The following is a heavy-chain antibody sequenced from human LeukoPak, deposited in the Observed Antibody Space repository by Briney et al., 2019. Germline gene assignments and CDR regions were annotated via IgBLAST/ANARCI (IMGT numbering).Heavy chain of an antibody. CDR1: GYTFTGYY. J-gene: IGHJ6*03. Sequence: GASVKVSCKASGYTFTGYYMHWVRQAPGQGLEWMGWINPNSGGTNYAQKFQGRVTMTRDTSISTAYTELSRLRSDDTAVYYCARGGPGYCSGGSCYSDYYYMDVWGKGTTVTVSS. CDR2: INPNSGGT. D-gene: IGHD2-15*01. CDR3: ARGGPGYCSGGSCYSDYYYMDV. V-gene: IGHV1-2*02.